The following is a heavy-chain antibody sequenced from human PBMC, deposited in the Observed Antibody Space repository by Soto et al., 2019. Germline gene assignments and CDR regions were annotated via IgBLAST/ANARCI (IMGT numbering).Heavy chain of an antibody. Sequence: QVQLQQWGAGLLKPSETLSLTCAVFGGSVNSGNYYWSWIRQPPGKGLEWIGEMSHSGGTHFNPSLKSRVTISVDTSKNQFSLKIGSVTAADPALYYCARVERGTATTVVDAFDIWGPGTMVTVSS. CDR2: MSHSGGT. V-gene: IGHV4-34*01. CDR1: GGSVNSGNYY. D-gene: IGHD1-1*01. CDR3: ARVERGTATTVVDAFDI. J-gene: IGHJ3*02.